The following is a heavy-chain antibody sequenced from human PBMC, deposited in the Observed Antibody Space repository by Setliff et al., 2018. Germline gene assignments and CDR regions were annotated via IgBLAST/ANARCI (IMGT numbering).Heavy chain of an antibody. V-gene: IGHV4-39*01. Sequence: LSLTCTVSGDSISSSRYYWAWIRQPPGKGLEWIGNIYYSGTTYPNPSLKSRVTMSVDTSKNQFSLRLNSVTASDTAVYYCATTGTYRYFDYWGQGTLVTVSS. CDR3: ATTGTYRYFDY. J-gene: IGHJ4*02. D-gene: IGHD1-1*01. CDR1: GDSISSSRYY. CDR2: IYYSGTT.